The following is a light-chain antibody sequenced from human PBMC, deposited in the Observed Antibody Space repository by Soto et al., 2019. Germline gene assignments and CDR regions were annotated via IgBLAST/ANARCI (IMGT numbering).Light chain of an antibody. Sequence: EIVLTQSPGTLSLSPGERATLSCRASQSVSSYLAWYQQKPGQAPRLLIYDASNRATGIPDRLSGSGSGTDFTLTISRLEPEDFAVYYCQQYGSSPITFGQGTRLEIK. CDR3: QQYGSSPIT. CDR1: QSVSSY. J-gene: IGKJ5*01. V-gene: IGKV3-20*01. CDR2: DAS.